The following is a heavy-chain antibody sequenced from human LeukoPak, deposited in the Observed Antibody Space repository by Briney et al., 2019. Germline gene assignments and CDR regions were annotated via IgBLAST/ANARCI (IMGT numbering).Heavy chain of an antibody. CDR3: ARHVRSGITIFADQDTFDY. CDR2: IYYSGST. CDR1: GGSISSSSYY. V-gene: IGHV4-39*01. Sequence: SETLSLTCTVSGGSISSSSYYWGWIRQPPGKGLEWIGSIYYSGSTYYNPSLKSRVTISVDTSKNQFSLKLSSVTAADTAVYYCARHVRSGITIFADQDTFDYWGQGTLVTVSS. J-gene: IGHJ4*02. D-gene: IGHD3-3*01.